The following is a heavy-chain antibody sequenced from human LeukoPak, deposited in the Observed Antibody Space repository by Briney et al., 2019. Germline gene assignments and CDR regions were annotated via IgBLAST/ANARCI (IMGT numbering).Heavy chain of an antibody. D-gene: IGHD3-9*01. CDR2: IYYSGST. Sequence: SETLSLTCTVSGGSISSSSYYWGWIRQPPGKGLEWIGSIYYSGSTYYNPSLKSRVTISVDTSKNQFSLKLSSVTAADTAVYYCARQIEGLRYFDWLYNWFDPWGLGTLVTVSS. CDR3: ARQIEGLRYFDWLYNWFDP. CDR1: GGSISSSSYY. V-gene: IGHV4-39*01. J-gene: IGHJ5*02.